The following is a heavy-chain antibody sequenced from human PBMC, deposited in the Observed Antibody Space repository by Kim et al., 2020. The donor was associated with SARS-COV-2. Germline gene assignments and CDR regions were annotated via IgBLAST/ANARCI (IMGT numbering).Heavy chain of an antibody. V-gene: IGHV3-23*03. CDR3: AKVIGYSSGWDY. Sequence: GGSLRLSCAASGFTFSSYAMSWVRQAPGKGLEWVSVIYSGGSSTYYADSVKGRFTISRDNSKNTLYLQMNSLRAEDTAVYYCAKVIGYSSGWDYWGQGTLVTVSS. J-gene: IGHJ4*02. D-gene: IGHD6-19*01. CDR2: IYSGGSST. CDR1: GFTFSSYA.